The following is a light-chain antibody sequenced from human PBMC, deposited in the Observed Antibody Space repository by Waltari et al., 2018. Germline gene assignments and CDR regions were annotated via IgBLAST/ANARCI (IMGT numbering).Light chain of an antibody. Sequence: AIRVTQSPSSFSASTGARVTITCRASQGISSYLAWYQQKPGKAPKLLIYAASTLQSGVPSRFSGSGSGTDFTLTISCLQSEDFATYYCQQYYSYPWTFGQGTKVEIK. CDR1: QGISSY. J-gene: IGKJ1*01. CDR2: AAS. V-gene: IGKV1-8*01. CDR3: QQYYSYPWT.